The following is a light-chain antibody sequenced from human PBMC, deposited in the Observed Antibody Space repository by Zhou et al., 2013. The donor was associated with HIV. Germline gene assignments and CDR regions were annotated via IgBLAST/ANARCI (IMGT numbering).Light chain of an antibody. CDR1: QGIGTY. Sequence: AIRLTQSPSSLSASTGDRVTITCRASQGIGTYLAWYQQKPGKAPKFLIYGASTLQTGVPSRFSGSGSGTDFTLTISSLQPEDFATYYCQQSYDTPYTFGQGTKLEIK. CDR2: GAS. J-gene: IGKJ2*01. V-gene: IGKV1-8*01. CDR3: QQSYDTPYT.